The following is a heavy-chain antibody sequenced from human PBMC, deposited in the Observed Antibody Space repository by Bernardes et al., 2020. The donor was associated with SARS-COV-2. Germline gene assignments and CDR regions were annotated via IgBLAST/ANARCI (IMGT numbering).Heavy chain of an antibody. Sequence: SLRLSCAASGFTFSSYAMSWVRQAPGKGLEWVSAISGSGGSTYYADSVKGRFTISRDNSKNTLYLQMNSLRAEDTAVYYCAISKRGYYDSSGYYYPFDYWGQGTLVTVSS. CDR3: AISKRGYYDSSGYYYPFDY. V-gene: IGHV3-23*01. CDR1: GFTFSSYA. CDR2: ISGSGGST. D-gene: IGHD3-22*01. J-gene: IGHJ4*02.